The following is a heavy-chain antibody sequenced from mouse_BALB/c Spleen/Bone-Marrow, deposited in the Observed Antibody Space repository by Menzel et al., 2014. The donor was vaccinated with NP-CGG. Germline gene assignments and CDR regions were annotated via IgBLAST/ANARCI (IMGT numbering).Heavy chain of an antibody. CDR3: VRSRLRDWYFDV. Sequence: VQLQQSGVELVKPGASVKLSCKASGNTFTSYDINWVRQRPEQGLEWIGWIFPGDSTTKYNEKFKGKATLSTDKSSSTVHMQLSRLTSEDSAVYFCVRSRLRDWYFDVWGAGTTVTFSS. D-gene: IGHD1-2*01. J-gene: IGHJ1*01. V-gene: IGHV1S56*01. CDR2: IFPGDSTT. CDR1: GNTFTSYD.